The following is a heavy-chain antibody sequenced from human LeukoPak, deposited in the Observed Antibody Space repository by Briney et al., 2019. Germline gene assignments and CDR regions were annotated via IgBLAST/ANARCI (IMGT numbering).Heavy chain of an antibody. CDR3: AKRYYDSSGYRWFDY. V-gene: IGHV3-23*01. CDR2: ISGISGST. CDR1: GFTFSSYA. D-gene: IGHD3-22*01. J-gene: IGHJ4*02. Sequence: PGASLRHSCAASGFTFSSYAMSWVRQAPGKGLEWVSTISGISGSTYYADSVKGRFTISRDNSKNTLYLQMNSLRAEDTAVYYCAKRYYDSSGYRWFDYWGQGTLVTVSS.